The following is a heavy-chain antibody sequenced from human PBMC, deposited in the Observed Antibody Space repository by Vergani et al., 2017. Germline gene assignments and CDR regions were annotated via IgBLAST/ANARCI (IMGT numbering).Heavy chain of an antibody. CDR1: GFTFSSYA. V-gene: IGHV3-30-3*01. D-gene: IGHD6-19*01. Sequence: VQLLESGGGLVQPGGSLRLSCAASGFTFSSYAMSWVRQAPGKGLEWVAVISYDGSNKYYADSVKGRFTISRDNSKNTLYLQMNSLRAEDTAVYYCARAPEGLDYDAFDIWGQGTMVTVSS. CDR3: ARAPEGLDYDAFDI. J-gene: IGHJ3*02. CDR2: ISYDGSNK.